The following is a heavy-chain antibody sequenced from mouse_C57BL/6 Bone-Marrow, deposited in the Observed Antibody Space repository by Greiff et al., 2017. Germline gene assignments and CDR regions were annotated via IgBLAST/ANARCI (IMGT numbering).Heavy chain of an antibody. Sequence: VQLQQSGAELVKPGASVKMSCKASGYTFTSYWITWVKQRPGQGLEWIGDIYPGSGSTNYNEKFKCKATLTVDTSSSTAYLQLSSLTSEDSAVYYCARSYYGSSDAMDYWGQGTSVTVSS. D-gene: IGHD1-1*01. CDR2: IYPGSGST. CDR3: ARSYYGSSDAMDY. V-gene: IGHV1-55*01. CDR1: GYTFTSYW. J-gene: IGHJ4*01.